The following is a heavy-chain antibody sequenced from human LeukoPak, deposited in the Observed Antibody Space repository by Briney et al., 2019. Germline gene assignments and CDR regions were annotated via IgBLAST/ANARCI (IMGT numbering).Heavy chain of an antibody. D-gene: IGHD6-13*01. CDR3: ARGRYSSLGFDI. Sequence: PGGSLRLSCAASGFTFSSYSMNWVRQAPGKGLEWVSSVSSSSSYIYYADSVKGRFTISRDNAKNSLYLQMNSLRAEDTAVYYCARGRYSSLGFDIWGQGTMVTVSS. J-gene: IGHJ3*02. CDR2: VSSSSSYI. V-gene: IGHV3-21*01. CDR1: GFTFSSYS.